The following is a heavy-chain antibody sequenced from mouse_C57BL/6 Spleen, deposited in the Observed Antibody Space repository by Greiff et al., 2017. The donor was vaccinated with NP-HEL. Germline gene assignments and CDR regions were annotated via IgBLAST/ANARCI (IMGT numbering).Heavy chain of an antibody. CDR1: GFTFSSYA. J-gene: IGHJ3*01. Sequence: EVKLMESGGGLVKPGGSLKLSCAASGFTFSSYAMSWVRQTPEKRLEWVATISDGGSYTYYPDNVKGRFTISRDNAKNNLYLQMSHLKSEDTAMYYCAREELRYWFAYWGQGTLVTVSA. CDR3: AREELRYWFAY. V-gene: IGHV5-4*01. CDR2: ISDGGSYT. D-gene: IGHD1-1*01.